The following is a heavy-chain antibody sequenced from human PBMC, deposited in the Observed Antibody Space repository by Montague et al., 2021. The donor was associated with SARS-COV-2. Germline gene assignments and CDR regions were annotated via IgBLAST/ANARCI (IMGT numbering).Heavy chain of an antibody. V-gene: IGHV2-70*11. CDR3: ARTTMITFGGVIVPFDY. D-gene: IGHD3-16*02. Sequence: PALVKPTQTLTLTCTFSGFSLSTSGMCVSWIRQPPGKALEWLARXDWDDDKYYSTSLRTRLTISKDTSKNQVVLTMTNMDPVDTATYYCARTTMITFGGVIVPFDYWGQGTLVTVSS. J-gene: IGHJ4*02. CDR1: GFSLSTSGMC. CDR2: XDWDDDK.